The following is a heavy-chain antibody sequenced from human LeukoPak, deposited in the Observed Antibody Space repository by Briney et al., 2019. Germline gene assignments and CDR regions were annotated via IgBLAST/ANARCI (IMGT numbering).Heavy chain of an antibody. CDR3: AREFSSSWRFFVYYFDY. J-gene: IGHJ4*02. D-gene: IGHD6-13*01. CDR2: ISYDGSNK. Sequence: GGSLRLSCAASGFTFSSYAMHWVRQAPGKGLEWVAVISYDGSNKYYADSVKGRFTISRDNSKNTLYLRMNSLRAEDTAVYYCAREFSSSWRFFVYYFDYWGQGTLVTVSS. CDR1: GFTFSSYA. V-gene: IGHV3-30-3*01.